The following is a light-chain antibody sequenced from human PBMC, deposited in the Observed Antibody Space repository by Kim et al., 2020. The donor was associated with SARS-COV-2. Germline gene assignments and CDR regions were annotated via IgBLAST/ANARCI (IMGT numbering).Light chain of an antibody. CDR2: HAS. J-gene: IGKJ1*01. CDR1: QSISGW. CDR3: QHLGT. Sequence: STLSASVGDTGRITCRASQSISGWLAWYQQKPGKAPKLLIYHASTLEGGVPSRFSGSGSGTEFTLTINNLQPDDFATYYCQHLGTFGLGTKVDIK. V-gene: IGKV1-5*01.